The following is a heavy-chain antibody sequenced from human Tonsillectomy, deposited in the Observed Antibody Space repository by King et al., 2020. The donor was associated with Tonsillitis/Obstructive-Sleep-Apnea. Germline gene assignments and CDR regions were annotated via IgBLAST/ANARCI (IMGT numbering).Heavy chain of an antibody. Sequence: VQLQQWGAGLLKPSETLSLTCAVYGGSFSGYYWSWIRQPPGKGLEWIGEINHSGSTNYNPSLKSRVTISVDTSKNQFSLKLGSVTAADTAVYYCARENDAFDIWGQGTMVTVSS. V-gene: IGHV4-34*01. CDR3: ARENDAFDI. CDR2: INHSGST. CDR1: GGSFSGYY. J-gene: IGHJ3*02.